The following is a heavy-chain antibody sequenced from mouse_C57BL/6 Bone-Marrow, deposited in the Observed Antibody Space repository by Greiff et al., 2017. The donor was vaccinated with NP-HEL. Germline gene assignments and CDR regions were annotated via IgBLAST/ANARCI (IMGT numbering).Heavy chain of an antibody. CDR3: AIRSSPYYYAMDY. V-gene: IGHV1-74*01. D-gene: IGHD1-1*01. J-gene: IGHJ4*01. Sequence: QVQLQQPGAELVKPGASVKVSCKASGYTFTSYWMHWVKQRPGQGLEWIGRIHPSDSDTNYNQKFKGKATLTVDKSSSTAYVQLSSLTSEDSAVYYCAIRSSPYYYAMDYWGQGTSVTVSS. CDR2: IHPSDSDT. CDR1: GYTFTSYW.